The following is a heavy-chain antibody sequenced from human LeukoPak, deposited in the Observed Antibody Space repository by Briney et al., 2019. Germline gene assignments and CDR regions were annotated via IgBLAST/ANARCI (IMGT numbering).Heavy chain of an antibody. V-gene: IGHV1-2*06. Sequence: ASVKVSCKASGYTFTGYYMHWVRQAPGQGLEWMVRINPNSGGTNYAQKFQGRVTMTRDTSISTAYMELSRLRSDDTAVYYCARVQCSSTSCYTRVFDYWGQGTLVTVSS. CDR3: ARVQCSSTSCYTRVFDY. D-gene: IGHD2-2*02. CDR2: INPNSGGT. J-gene: IGHJ4*02. CDR1: GYTFTGYY.